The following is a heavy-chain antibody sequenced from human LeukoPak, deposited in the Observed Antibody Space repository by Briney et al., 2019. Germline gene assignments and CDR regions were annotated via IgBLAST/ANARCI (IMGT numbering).Heavy chain of an antibody. CDR3: ARRGSRSSGVYYGLDV. CDR2: IYPGDSET. V-gene: IGHV5-51*01. Sequence: GESLKISFKGSGXSFTTYSIGWVRQMPGKGLEWMGFIYPGDSETRYSPSFQGQVTISADKSISTAYVQWTSLQASDTAMYYCARRGSRSSGVYYGLDVWGQGTTVTVSS. D-gene: IGHD6-6*01. J-gene: IGHJ6*02. CDR1: GXSFTTYS.